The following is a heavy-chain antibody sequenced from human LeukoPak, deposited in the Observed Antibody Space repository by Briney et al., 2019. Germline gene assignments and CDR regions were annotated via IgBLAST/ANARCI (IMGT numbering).Heavy chain of an antibody. Sequence: GGSLRLSCAASGFTFSSYGMHWVRQAPGKGLEWVAVIWYDGSNKYYADSVKGRYTISRDNSKNTLYLQMNSLRAEDTAVYYCAKEAVGFFDYWGQGTLVTVSS. CDR2: IWYDGSNK. J-gene: IGHJ4*02. CDR1: GFTFSSYG. CDR3: AKEAVGFFDY. V-gene: IGHV3-33*06. D-gene: IGHD6-13*01.